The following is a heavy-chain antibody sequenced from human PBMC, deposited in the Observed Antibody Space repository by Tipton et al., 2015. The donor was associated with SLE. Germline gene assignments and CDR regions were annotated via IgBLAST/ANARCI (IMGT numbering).Heavy chain of an antibody. CDR3: AREDFGEAFDI. CDR2: ISSSGSTV. Sequence: SLRLSCAASGFTFSAYEMNWVRQAPGKGLEWVSYISSSGSTVYYADSVKGRLTISRDNAKNSLYLQMSSLRAEDTAVYYCAREDFGEAFDIWGQGTMVTVSS. D-gene: IGHD2/OR15-2a*01. J-gene: IGHJ3*02. CDR1: GFTFSAYE. V-gene: IGHV3-48*03.